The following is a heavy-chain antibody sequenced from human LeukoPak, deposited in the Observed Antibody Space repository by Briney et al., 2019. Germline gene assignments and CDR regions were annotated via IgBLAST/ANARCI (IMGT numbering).Heavy chain of an antibody. V-gene: IGHV4-39*01. CDR2: IYYSGST. Sequence: SETLSLTCTVSGGSISSSSYYWGWIRQPPGQGLEWIGSIYYSGSTYYNPSLKRRVTISVDTSKNQFSLKLSSVTAAETAVYYCARHPTSNYDILTGYYGHGMFDWFDPWGQGTLVTVSS. D-gene: IGHD3-9*01. CDR3: ARHPTSNYDILTGYYGHGMFDWFDP. J-gene: IGHJ5*02. CDR1: GGSISSSSYY.